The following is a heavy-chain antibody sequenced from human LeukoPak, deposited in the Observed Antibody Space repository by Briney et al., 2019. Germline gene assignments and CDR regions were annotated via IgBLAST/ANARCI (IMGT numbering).Heavy chain of an antibody. J-gene: IGHJ4*02. CDR1: GFTFSSYW. V-gene: IGHV3-7*03. CDR3: AREYSYGDFDY. Sequence: PGGSLRLSCAASGFTFSSYWMSWVRQAPVKGLEWVANIKQDGSEKYYVDSVKGRFTISRDNAKNSLYLRMNSLRAEDTAVYYCAREYSYGDFDYWGQGTLVTVSS. D-gene: IGHD5-18*01. CDR2: IKQDGSEK.